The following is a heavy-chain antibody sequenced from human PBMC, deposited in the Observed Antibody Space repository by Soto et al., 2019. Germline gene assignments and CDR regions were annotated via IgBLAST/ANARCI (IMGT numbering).Heavy chain of an antibody. CDR3: ARARRYCSSTSCRNWFDP. J-gene: IGHJ5*02. V-gene: IGHV4-34*01. CDR2: INHSGST. CDR1: GGSFSGYY. D-gene: IGHD2-2*01. Sequence: SETLSLTCAVYGGSFSGYYWSWIRQPPGKGLEWIGEINHSGSTNYNLSLKSRVTISVDTSKNQFSLKLSSVTAADTAVYYCARARRYCSSTSCRNWFDPWGQGTLVTVSS.